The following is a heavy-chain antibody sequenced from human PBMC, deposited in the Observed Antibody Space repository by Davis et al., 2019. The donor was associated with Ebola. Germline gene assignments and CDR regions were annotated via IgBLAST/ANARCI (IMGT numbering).Heavy chain of an antibody. CDR2: IKQDGSEK. CDR1: GFTFDDYA. V-gene: IGHV3-7*01. CDR3: ARDNPYYDFWSGYQDY. J-gene: IGHJ4*02. Sequence: GESLKISCAASGFTFDDYAMHWVRQAPGKGLEWVANIKQDGSEKYYVDSVKGRFTISRDNAKNSLYLQMNSLRAEDTAVYYCARDNPYYDFWSGYQDYWGQGTLVTVSS. D-gene: IGHD3-3*01.